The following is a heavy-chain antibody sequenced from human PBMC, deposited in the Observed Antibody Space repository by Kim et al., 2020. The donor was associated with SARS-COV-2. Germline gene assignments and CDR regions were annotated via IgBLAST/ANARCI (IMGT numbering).Heavy chain of an antibody. CDR3: ARDLFRYSYGIHDAFDI. CDR2: IIPIFGTA. Sequence: SVKVSCKASGGTFSSYAISWVRQAPGQGLEWMGGIIPIFGTANYAQKFQGRVTITADESTSTAYMELSSLRSEDTAVYYCARDLFRYSYGIHDAFDIWGQGTMVTVSS. J-gene: IGHJ3*02. CDR1: GGTFSSYA. V-gene: IGHV1-69*13. D-gene: IGHD5-18*01.